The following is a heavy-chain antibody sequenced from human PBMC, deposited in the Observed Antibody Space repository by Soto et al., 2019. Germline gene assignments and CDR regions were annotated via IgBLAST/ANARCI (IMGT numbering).Heavy chain of an antibody. V-gene: IGHV3-33*01. CDR3: ARAMVRGVIWPFGY. Sequence: QVQLVESGGGVVQPGRSLRLSCAASGFTFSSYGMHWVRQAPGKGLEWVAVIWYDGSNKYYRDSVKGRFTISRDNSKNTLYLQMNSLRAEDTAVYYCARAMVRGVIWPFGYWGQGTLVTVSS. CDR1: GFTFSSYG. J-gene: IGHJ4*02. CDR2: IWYDGSNK. D-gene: IGHD3-10*01.